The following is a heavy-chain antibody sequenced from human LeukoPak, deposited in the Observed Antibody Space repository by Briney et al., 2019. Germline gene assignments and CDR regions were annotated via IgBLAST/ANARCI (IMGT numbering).Heavy chain of an antibody. Sequence: GRSLRLSCSASGLSFSSIAMHWGRPAPGEGREYISTISTNGGSTYYADSVRGRFTISRDNSKNTLYLQMNSLRAKDTAVYYCVKTQGMVRGDFDYWGQGTLVTVSS. J-gene: IGHJ4*02. CDR3: VKTQGMVRGDFDY. V-gene: IGHV3-64D*06. CDR2: ISTNGGST. CDR1: GLSFSSIA. D-gene: IGHD3-10*01.